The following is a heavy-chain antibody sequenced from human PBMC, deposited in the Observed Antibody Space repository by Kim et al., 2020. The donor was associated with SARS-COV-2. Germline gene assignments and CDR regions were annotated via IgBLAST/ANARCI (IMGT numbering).Heavy chain of an antibody. V-gene: IGHV4-59*01. CDR3: ARGAARDSSSWGNDAFDI. J-gene: IGHJ3*02. CDR2: IYYSGST. Sequence: SETLSLTCTVSGGSISSYYWSWIRQPPGKGLEWIGYIYYSGSTNYNPSLKSRVTISVDTSKNQFSLKLSSVTAADTAVYYCARGAARDSSSWGNDAFDIWSQGTMVTVSS. D-gene: IGHD6-13*01. CDR1: GGSISSYY.